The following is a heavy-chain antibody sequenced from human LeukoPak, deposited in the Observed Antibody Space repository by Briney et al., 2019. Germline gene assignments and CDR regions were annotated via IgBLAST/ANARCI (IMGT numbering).Heavy chain of an antibody. CDR2: IIPIFGTA. CDR3: ARNCGGDCFIPYFDH. D-gene: IGHD2-21*01. J-gene: IGHJ4*02. CDR1: GGTFSSYA. Sequence: SVKVSCKASGGTFSSYAISWVRQAPGQGLEWMGGIIPIFGTANYAQKFQGRVTITTDESTSTAYMELSSLRSEDTAVYYCARNCGGDCFIPYFDHWGQGTLVTVSS. V-gene: IGHV1-69*05.